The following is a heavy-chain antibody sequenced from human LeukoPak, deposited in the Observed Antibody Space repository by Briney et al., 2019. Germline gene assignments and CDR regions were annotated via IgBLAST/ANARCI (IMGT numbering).Heavy chain of an antibody. CDR2: IYYSGST. CDR3: ARSTPWNYGSGSLFDY. J-gene: IGHJ4*02. Sequence: PSETLSLTCTVSGGSISSYYWTWIRQPPGKGLEWIGYIYYSGSTNYNPSLKSRVTISVDTSKNPFSLKLSSVTAADTAVYYCARSTPWNYGSGSLFDYWGQGTLVTVSS. CDR1: GGSISSYY. V-gene: IGHV4-59*01. D-gene: IGHD3-10*01.